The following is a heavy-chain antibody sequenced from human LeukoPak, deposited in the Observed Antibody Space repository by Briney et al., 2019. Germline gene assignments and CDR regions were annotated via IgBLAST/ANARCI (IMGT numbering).Heavy chain of an antibody. D-gene: IGHD6-13*01. Sequence: SETLSLTCTVSGGSISSSSYYWGWIRQPPGKGLVWIGSIYNSGSTYYNPSLKSRVTISLDTSKNQFSLKLSSVTAADTAVYYCARGIAAEDYWGQGTLVTVSS. CDR2: IYNSGST. J-gene: IGHJ4*02. CDR1: GGSISSSSYY. V-gene: IGHV4-39*07. CDR3: ARGIAAEDY.